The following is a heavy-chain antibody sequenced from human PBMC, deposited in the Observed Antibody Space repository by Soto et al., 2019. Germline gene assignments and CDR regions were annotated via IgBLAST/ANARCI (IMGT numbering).Heavy chain of an antibody. CDR3: ARAYSDAFDI. V-gene: IGHV3-48*04. D-gene: IGHD2-15*01. CDR2: ISSSGTGI. CDR1: GFTFSSYS. J-gene: IGHJ3*02. Sequence: EVQLVESGGGLVQPGGSLRLSCAASGFTFSSYSMNWVRQAPGKGLEWVSYISSSGTGIYYPDSVKGRFTISRDNAKNSLYLQMSSLRAEDTAVYYCARAYSDAFDIWGQGTMVTVSS.